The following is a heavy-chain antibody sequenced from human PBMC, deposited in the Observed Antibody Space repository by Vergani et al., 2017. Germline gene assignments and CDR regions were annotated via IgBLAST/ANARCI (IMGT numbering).Heavy chain of an antibody. V-gene: IGHV3-66*02. CDR3: ARQIVLVPAAIRGGNWFDP. D-gene: IGHD2-2*02. CDR1: GFTVSSNY. CDR2: IYSGGST. Sequence: EVQLVESGGGLVQPGGSLRLSCAASGFTVSSNYMSWVRQAPGKGLEWVSVIYSGGSTYYADSVKGRFTISRDNSKNTLYLQMNSLRAEDTAVYYCARQIVLVPAAIRGGNWFDPWGQGTLVTVAS. J-gene: IGHJ5*02.